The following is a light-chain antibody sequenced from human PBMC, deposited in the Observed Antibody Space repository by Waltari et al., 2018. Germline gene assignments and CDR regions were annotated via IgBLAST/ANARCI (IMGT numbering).Light chain of an antibody. CDR2: SRI. CDR1: MSNIRDNL. J-gene: IGLJ1*01. Sequence: QSVLTQPPSASGTPGQRVTIPCYGGMSNIRDNLVIWYPQVPGTAPKLLICSRIHRPAGVPHRFSGSIPGTSASLAISGLQAEDEADYYCSAWDDRLNGYVFGTGTKVTVL. CDR3: SAWDDRLNGYV. V-gene: IGLV1-44*01.